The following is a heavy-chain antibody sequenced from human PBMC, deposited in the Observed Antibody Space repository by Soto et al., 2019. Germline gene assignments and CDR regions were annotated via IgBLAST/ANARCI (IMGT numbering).Heavy chain of an antibody. CDR3: ARARFLQWSQDYYGLDV. CDR1: GGSIDSGDYY. Sequence: SETQSLTCTVSGGSIDSGDYYWSWIRQPPGKGLEWIGYVYYSGTTNYNPFLKSRVTISFDTSKNQFSLNLTSVTAADTAVYYCARARFLQWSQDYYGLDVWGQGTTVTVSS. CDR2: VYYSGTT. D-gene: IGHD3-3*01. J-gene: IGHJ6*02. V-gene: IGHV4-61*08.